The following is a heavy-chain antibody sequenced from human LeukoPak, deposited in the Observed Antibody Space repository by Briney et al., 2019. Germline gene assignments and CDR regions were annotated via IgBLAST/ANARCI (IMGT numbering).Heavy chain of an antibody. CDR3: ARGGANLDSYGSE. J-gene: IGHJ4*02. CDR2: IYYSGST. CDR1: GGSISSYY. Sequence: SETLSLTCTVSGGSISSYYWSWIRQLPGKGLEWIGHIYYSGSTNYNPSLKSRVTISVDTSKNQFSLKLSSVTAADTAVYYCARGGANLDSYGSEWGQGTLVTVSS. V-gene: IGHV4-59*01. D-gene: IGHD5-18*01.